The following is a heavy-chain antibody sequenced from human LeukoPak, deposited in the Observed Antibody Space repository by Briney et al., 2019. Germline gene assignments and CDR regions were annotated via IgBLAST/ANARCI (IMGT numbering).Heavy chain of an antibody. CDR2: ISSSSSYI. D-gene: IGHD3-10*01. CDR1: GFTFSTYN. CDR3: ARATPGGLLYFGV. V-gene: IGHV3-21*04. J-gene: IGHJ4*02. Sequence: GGSLRLSCAASGFTFSTYNMNWVRQAPGKGLEWVSSISSSSSYIYHADSVKGRFTISGDNAKNSLYLQMNSLRAEDTAVYYCARATPGGLLYFGVGGQGTLVTVSS.